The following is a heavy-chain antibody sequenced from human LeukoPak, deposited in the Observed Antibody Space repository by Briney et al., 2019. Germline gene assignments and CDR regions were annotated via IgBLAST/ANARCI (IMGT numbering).Heavy chain of an antibody. D-gene: IGHD3-16*01. J-gene: IGHJ4*02. Sequence: GGSLRLSCAASGLSFSSFAMSWVRQGPARGLEWVSSIGGNGETFYADSAKGRFTLSSDSSRNTVYFQLNNLRVEDTAIYYCARASWVSSTDAVRWGQGTLVTVSS. CDR1: GLSFSSFA. V-gene: IGHV3-23*01. CDR2: IGGNGET. CDR3: ARASWVSSTDAVR.